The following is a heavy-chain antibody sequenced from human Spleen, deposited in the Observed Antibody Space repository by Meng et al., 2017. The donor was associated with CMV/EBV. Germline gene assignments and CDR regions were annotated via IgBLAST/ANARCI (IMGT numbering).Heavy chain of an antibody. CDR3: AREGRPAVRADFDW. CDR2: IYSGGGT. D-gene: IGHD4-23*01. J-gene: IGHJ4*02. Sequence: GGSLRLSCVASGFTFSNYAMSWVRQVPGKGLEWVSVIYSGGGTYYADSVKGRFTISRDNARNSLFLQMNILRAEDTAVYYCAREGRPAVRADFDWWGQGSLVTVSS. V-gene: IGHV3-66*01. CDR1: GFTFSNYA.